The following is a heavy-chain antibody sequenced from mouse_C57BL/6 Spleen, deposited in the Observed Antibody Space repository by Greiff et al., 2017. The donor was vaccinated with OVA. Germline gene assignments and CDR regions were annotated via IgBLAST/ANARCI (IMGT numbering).Heavy chain of an antibody. CDR1: GFTFSDYG. CDR2: ISSGSSTI. Sequence: EVHLVESGGGLVKPGGSLKLSCAASGFTFSDYGMHWVRQAPEKGLEWVAYISSGSSTIYYADTVKGRFTISRDNAKTTLFLQMTSLRSEDTAMYYCARHYGSSFYAMDYWGQGTSVTVSS. CDR3: ARHYGSSFYAMDY. D-gene: IGHD1-1*01. J-gene: IGHJ4*01. V-gene: IGHV5-17*01.